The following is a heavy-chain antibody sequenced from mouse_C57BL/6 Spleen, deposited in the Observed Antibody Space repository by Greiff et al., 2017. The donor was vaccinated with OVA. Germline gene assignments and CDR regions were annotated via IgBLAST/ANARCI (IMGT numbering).Heavy chain of an antibody. Sequence: VQLKESGPELVKPGASVKISCKASGYAFSSSWMNWVKQRPGKGLEWIGRIYPGDGDTNYNGKFKGKATLTADKSSSTAYMQLSSLTSEDSAVYFCAREGYYGSGAMDYWGQGTSVTVSS. CDR2: IYPGDGDT. V-gene: IGHV1-82*01. J-gene: IGHJ4*01. CDR3: AREGYYGSGAMDY. CDR1: GYAFSSSW. D-gene: IGHD1-1*01.